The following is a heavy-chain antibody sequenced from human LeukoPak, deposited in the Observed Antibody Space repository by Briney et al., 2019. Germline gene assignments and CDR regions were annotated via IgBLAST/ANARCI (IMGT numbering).Heavy chain of an antibody. V-gene: IGHV4-34*01. CDR3: AEVPRWFGPYYFDY. Sequence: SETLSLTCAVYGGSFSGYYWSWIRQPPGKGLEWIGEINHSGSTNYNPSLKSRVTISVDTSKNQFSLKLSPVTAADMAVYYCAEVPRWFGPYYFDYWGQGTLVTGSS. J-gene: IGHJ4*02. CDR1: GGSFSGYY. CDR2: INHSGST. D-gene: IGHD4-23*01.